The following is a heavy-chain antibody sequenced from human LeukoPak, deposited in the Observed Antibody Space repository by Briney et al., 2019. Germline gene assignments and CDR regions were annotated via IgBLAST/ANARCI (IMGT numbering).Heavy chain of an antibody. CDR1: GFTFSSYS. J-gene: IGHJ4*02. CDR2: ISGSSSYI. CDR3: ARGMRLFDY. V-gene: IGHV3-21*01. Sequence: GGSLRLSCAASGFTFSSYSMNWVRQAPGKGLEWVSSISGSSSYIYYVDSVKGRFTISRDNAKNSLYLQMNSLRAEDTAVYYCARGMRLFDYWPQGTLVTVSS. D-gene: IGHD4-11*01.